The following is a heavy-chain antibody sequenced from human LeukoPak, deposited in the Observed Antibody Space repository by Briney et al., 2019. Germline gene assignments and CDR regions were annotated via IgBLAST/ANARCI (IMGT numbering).Heavy chain of an antibody. D-gene: IGHD2-8*01. CDR3: ARDYFGNGAPTEYWHVDL. CDR1: GFTFDDYA. J-gene: IGHJ2*01. CDR2: ISWNGRPI. Sequence: LPGGSLRLSGACSGFTFDDYAMHWVRQAPGKGLDWVSGISWNGRPIGYADSVKGRFTISRDHARNYLYLQMNSLRAEDSALYYCARDYFGNGAPTEYWHVDLWGRGTLVTVSS. V-gene: IGHV3-9*01.